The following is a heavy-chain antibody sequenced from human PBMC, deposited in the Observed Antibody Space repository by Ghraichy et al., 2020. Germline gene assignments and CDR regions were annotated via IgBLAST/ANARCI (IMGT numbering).Heavy chain of an antibody. V-gene: IGHV1-46*01. D-gene: IGHD3-10*01. CDR2: INPSGDTT. CDR3: AREGNYFGSGSYSRYYSYYIDA. Sequence: ASVKVSCKASGYTFINYYMHWVRQAPGQGLEWMGIINPSGDTTTYAQKFQGRVTMTRDVSTSTVYMELSSLRSEDTAVYYCAREGNYFGSGSYSRYYSYYIDAWGKGTTVTVSS. J-gene: IGHJ6*03. CDR1: GYTFINYY.